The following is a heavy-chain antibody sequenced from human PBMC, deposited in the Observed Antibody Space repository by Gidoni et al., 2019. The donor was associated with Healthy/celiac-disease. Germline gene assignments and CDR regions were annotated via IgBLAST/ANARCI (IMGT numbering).Heavy chain of an antibody. CDR1: GFPFSSYA. D-gene: IGHD2-21*02. J-gene: IGHJ3*02. Sequence: QVQLVESGRGVVQPGRSLRLPCASSGFPFSSYAMHWVRAAPGKGLEWVAVISYDGSNKYYADSVKGRFTISRDNSKNTMYLQMNSLRAEDTAVYYCARGKHIVVVTAAFDIWGQGTMVTVSS. V-gene: IGHV3-30*04. CDR3: ARGKHIVVVTAAFDI. CDR2: ISYDGSNK.